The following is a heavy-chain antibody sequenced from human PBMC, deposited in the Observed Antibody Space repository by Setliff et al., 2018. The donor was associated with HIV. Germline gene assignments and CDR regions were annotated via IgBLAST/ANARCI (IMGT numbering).Heavy chain of an antibody. CDR1: GGFIRDHY. J-gene: IGHJ2*01. V-gene: IGHV4-59*11. CDR3: ARVPPFSGSNFSWYFDL. CDR2: LYHTGSN. D-gene: IGHD1-26*01. Sequence: SETLSLTCTVSGGFIRDHYWSWIRQPPGKGLEWLGSLYHTGSNNYNPSLKSRITVSVDRSKNQFSLKLTSVTSADTALYYCARVPPFSGSNFSWYFDLWGRGTLVTVSS.